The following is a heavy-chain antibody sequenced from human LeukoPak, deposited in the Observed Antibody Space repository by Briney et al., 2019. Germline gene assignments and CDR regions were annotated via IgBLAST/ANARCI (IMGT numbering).Heavy chain of an antibody. CDR3: ARDYYTASKWFDY. D-gene: IGHD1-26*01. CDR2: ISAYNGNT. J-gene: IGHJ4*02. CDR1: GYTFSSYG. Sequence: ASVKVSCKASGYTFSSYGICWVRQPPGQGLGWMGWISAYNGNTNYAQKFQGRVTMTTDTSTNTAYMELRSLRSDDTAVYYCARDYYTASKWFDYWGQGTLVSVSS. V-gene: IGHV1-18*01.